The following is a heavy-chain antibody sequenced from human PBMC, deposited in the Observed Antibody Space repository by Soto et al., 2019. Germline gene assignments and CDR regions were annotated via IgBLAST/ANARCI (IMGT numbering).Heavy chain of an antibody. D-gene: IGHD5-12*01. V-gene: IGHV3-21*02. Sequence: EVQLVESGGGRVNPGGSWRLAWGASGFPLRVYAWNWAPRTPGKGLEWVSSISPSSDSSYYADSVKGRFTISRDNAKNSLFLQMNSLRDEDTAVYYCARPRGPRGYDLIDYWGQGTLVIVSS. CDR2: ISPSSDSS. J-gene: IGHJ4*02. CDR3: ARPRGPRGYDLIDY. CDR1: GFPLRVYA.